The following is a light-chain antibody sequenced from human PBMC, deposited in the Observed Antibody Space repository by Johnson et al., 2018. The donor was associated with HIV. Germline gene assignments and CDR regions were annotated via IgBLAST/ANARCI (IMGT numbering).Light chain of an antibody. V-gene: IGLV1-51*02. CDR3: GTWDNSLSAYV. J-gene: IGLJ1*01. Sequence: QSVLTQPPSVSAAPGQKVTISCSGSSSNIGNNYVSWYQQLPGTAPKLLIYENNKRPSGIPARFSGSKSGTSATLGITGLQTGDEADYYCGTWDNSLSAYVFGTGTKVTVL. CDR1: SSNIGNNY. CDR2: ENN.